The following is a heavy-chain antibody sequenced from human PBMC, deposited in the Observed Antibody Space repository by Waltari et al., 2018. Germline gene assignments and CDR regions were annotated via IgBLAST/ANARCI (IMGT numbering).Heavy chain of an antibody. CDR1: GGSISSHY. Sequence: QVQLQESGPGLVKPSETLSLTCTVSGGSISSHYWSWIRQPPGKGLEWIGYIYYSGSTYYNPALKSRVTISVDTSKNQFSLKLSSVTAADTAVYYCARELKAFDIWGQGTMVTVSS. J-gene: IGHJ3*02. V-gene: IGHV4-59*08. CDR2: IYYSGST. D-gene: IGHD1-7*01. CDR3: ARELKAFDI.